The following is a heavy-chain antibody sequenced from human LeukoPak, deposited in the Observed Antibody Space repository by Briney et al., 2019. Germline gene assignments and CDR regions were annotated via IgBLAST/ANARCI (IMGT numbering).Heavy chain of an antibody. CDR3: TTGPGNSGY. CDR1: GLTFSNAW. D-gene: IGHD4-23*01. CDR2: IKSKTVGGTI. Sequence: GGSLRLSCAASGLTFSNAWMSWVRQAPGKGLEWVGRIKSKTVGGTIEYAAPVKGRFTISRDDSKNTMYLQMNSLKTEDTAVYYCTTGPGNSGYWGQGTLVTVSS. V-gene: IGHV3-15*01. J-gene: IGHJ4*02.